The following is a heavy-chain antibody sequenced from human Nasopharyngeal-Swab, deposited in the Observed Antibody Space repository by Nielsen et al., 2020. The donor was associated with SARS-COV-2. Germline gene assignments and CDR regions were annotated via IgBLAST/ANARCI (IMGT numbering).Heavy chain of an antibody. D-gene: IGHD3-10*01. Sequence: SVKVSCKASGGTFSSYAISWVRQAPGQGLEWMGGIIPIFGTANYAQKFQGRVTITADESTSTAYMELSSLRSEVTAVYYCARFGALRGSGSYYYWGQGTLVTVSS. CDR3: ARFGALRGSGSYYY. CDR2: IIPIFGTA. J-gene: IGHJ4*02. CDR1: GGTFSSYA. V-gene: IGHV1-69*13.